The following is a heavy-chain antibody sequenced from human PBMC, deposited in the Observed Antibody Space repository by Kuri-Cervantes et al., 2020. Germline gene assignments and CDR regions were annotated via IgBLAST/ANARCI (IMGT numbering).Heavy chain of an antibody. J-gene: IGHJ4*02. V-gene: IGHV3-30*18. D-gene: IGHD3-22*01. CDR3: ANSDKFDY. CDR2: ISYDGSNK. CDR1: GFTFSSYG. Sequence: GESLKISCAASGFTFSSYGMNWVRQAPGKGLEWVAVISYDGSNKYYADSVKGRFTISRDNSKNTLYLQMNSLRAEDTAVYYCANSDKFDYWGQGTLVTVSS.